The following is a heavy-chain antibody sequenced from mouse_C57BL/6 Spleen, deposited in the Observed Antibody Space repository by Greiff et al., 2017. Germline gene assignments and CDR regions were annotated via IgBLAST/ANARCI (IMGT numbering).Heavy chain of an antibody. D-gene: IGHD1-1*01. CDR2: ISDGGSYT. J-gene: IGHJ4*01. CDR3: ARDSYYGSSSFYAMDY. CDR1: GFTFSSYA. Sequence: EVQVVESGGGLVKPGGSLKLSCAASGFTFSSYAMSWVRQTPEKRLEWVATISDGGSYTYYPDNVKGRFTISRDNAKNNLYLQMSHLKSEDTAMYYCARDSYYGSSSFYAMDYWGQGTSVTVSS. V-gene: IGHV5-4*01.